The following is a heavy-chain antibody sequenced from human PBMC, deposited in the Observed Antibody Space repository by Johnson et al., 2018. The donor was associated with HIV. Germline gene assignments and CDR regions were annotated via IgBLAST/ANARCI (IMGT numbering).Heavy chain of an antibody. CDR2: ISGDGSI. D-gene: IGHD6-13*01. J-gene: IGHJ3*02. Sequence: VQLVEYGGALVQPGGSLRLSCEVSGFTISTFWMHCVRQVPGKGLMWVSRISGDGSIDFADSVKGRCNISSDHAKNTLYLQMNGLRAEDTAVYCCARDLYTSSWYFALDIWGQGTMVTVSS. CDR3: ARDLYTSSWYFALDI. CDR1: GFTISTFW. V-gene: IGHV3-74*01.